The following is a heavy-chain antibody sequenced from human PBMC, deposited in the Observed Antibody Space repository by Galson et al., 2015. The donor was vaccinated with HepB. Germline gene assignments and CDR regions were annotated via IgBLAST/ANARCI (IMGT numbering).Heavy chain of an antibody. CDR3: AHKRRSVGSAFGP. Sequence: ALVKPTQTLTLTCTFSGFAFTTPGMGVGWIRQPPGRSLEFLGIVYWDDTKTYSPSLRNRLLITKDTSNDKVVLAVTNMDPVDTATSYCAHKRRSVGSAFGPWGQGIQVTVSS. J-gene: IGHJ5*02. CDR2: VYWDDTK. V-gene: IGHV2-5*02. CDR1: GFAFTTPGMG. D-gene: IGHD1-26*01.